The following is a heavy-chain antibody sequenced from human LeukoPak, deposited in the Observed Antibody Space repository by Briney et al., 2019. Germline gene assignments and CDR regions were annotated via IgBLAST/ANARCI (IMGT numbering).Heavy chain of an antibody. J-gene: IGHJ3*02. V-gene: IGHV3-64D*06. CDR2: IVSTGGST. Sequence: PPGGSLRLSCSASGFTFSGYAMHSVRQAPGKGLEHVSVIVSTGGSTYYADSVKGRFTISRDNSKNTLYLQMSSLRAEDTAVYYCVKSYSSSWYAFDIWGQGTMVTVSS. CDR3: VKSYSSSWYAFDI. D-gene: IGHD6-13*01. CDR1: GFTFSGYA.